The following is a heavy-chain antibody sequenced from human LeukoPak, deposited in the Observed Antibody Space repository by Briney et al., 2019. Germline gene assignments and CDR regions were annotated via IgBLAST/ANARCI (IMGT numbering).Heavy chain of an antibody. Sequence: PGGSLRLSCAASGFTFSDYYMSWIRQAPGKGLEWVSYISFSGSTMYYADSVKGRFTISRDNAKNSLYLQMNRLRAEDAAVYYCAKAPVTTCSGAYCYPFDYWGQGTLVTVSS. CDR1: GFTFSDYY. D-gene: IGHD2-21*01. CDR3: AKAPVTTCSGAYCYPFDY. V-gene: IGHV3-11*01. J-gene: IGHJ4*02. CDR2: ISFSGSTM.